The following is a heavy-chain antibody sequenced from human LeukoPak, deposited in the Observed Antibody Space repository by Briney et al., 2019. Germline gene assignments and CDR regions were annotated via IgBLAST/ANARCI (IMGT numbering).Heavy chain of an antibody. J-gene: IGHJ6*03. CDR1: GFTLSSYA. CDR3: ARDRGGTLMVYARGKDYYYMDV. D-gene: IGHD2-8*01. V-gene: IGHV3-23*01. CDR2: TSSSDAGT. Sequence: GGSLRLSCAASGFTLSSYAMSWVRQAPGKGLEWVSATSSSDAGTYYAESVRGRFTISRDNSKNTLFLQMNSLRAEDTAVYYCARDRGGTLMVYARGKDYYYMDVWGKGTTVTVSS.